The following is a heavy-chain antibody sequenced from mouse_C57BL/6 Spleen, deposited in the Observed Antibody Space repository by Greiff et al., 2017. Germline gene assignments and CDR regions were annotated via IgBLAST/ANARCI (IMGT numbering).Heavy chain of an antibody. CDR1: GFTFSDYG. CDR2: ISNLAYSI. D-gene: IGHD2-12*01. CDR3: ARHRDSNDGDWYFDV. V-gene: IGHV5-15*01. Sequence: EVQLVESGGGLVQPGGSLKLSCAASGFTFSDYGMAWVRQAPRKGPEWVAFISNLAYSIYYADTVTGRFTISRENAKNTLYLEMSSLRSEDTAMYYCARHRDSNDGDWYFDVWGTGTTVTVSS. J-gene: IGHJ1*03.